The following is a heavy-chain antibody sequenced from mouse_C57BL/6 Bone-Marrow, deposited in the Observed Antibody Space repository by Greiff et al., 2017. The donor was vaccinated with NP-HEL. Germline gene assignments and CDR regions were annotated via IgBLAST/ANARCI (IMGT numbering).Heavy chain of an antibody. Sequence: QVQLKQPGAELVKPGASVKLSCKASGYTFTSYWMHWVKQRPGQGLEWIGMIHPNSGSTNYNEKFKSKATLTVDKSSSTAYMQLSSLTSEDSAVYYCARIYYYGSSYFPPVYWGQGTTLTVSS. V-gene: IGHV1-64*01. CDR2: IHPNSGST. D-gene: IGHD1-1*01. CDR3: ARIYYYGSSYFPPVY. J-gene: IGHJ2*01. CDR1: GYTFTSYW.